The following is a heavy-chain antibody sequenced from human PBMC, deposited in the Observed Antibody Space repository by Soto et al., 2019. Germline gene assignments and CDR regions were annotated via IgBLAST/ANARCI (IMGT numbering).Heavy chain of an antibody. CDR1: GGTFSSYA. V-gene: IGHV1-69*12. CDR2: IIPIFGRA. Sequence: QLQLVQSGAEVTKPGSSVKVSCKASGGTFSSYAFSWVRQAPGQGLEWMGGIIPIFGRANYAQKFQGRVKITADEATSTGYGELSRLGPEDTAGYYCAGDPTYSDNGMVVPAGYGMDVWGQGTRVTVSS. D-gene: IGHD2-15*01. J-gene: IGHJ6*02. CDR3: AGDPTYSDNGMVVPAGYGMDV.